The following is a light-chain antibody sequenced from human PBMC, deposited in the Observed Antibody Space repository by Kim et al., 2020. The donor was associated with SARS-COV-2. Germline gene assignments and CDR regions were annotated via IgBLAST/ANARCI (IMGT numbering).Light chain of an antibody. CDR1: QSVSTS. CDR3: QQYGNSPST. Sequence: PGKRATLACRASQSVSTSLAWYQQKPGQAPRLLIHGASSRTTGIPDRFSGSGSGTDFTLTISRLEPEDFAVYYCQQYGNSPSTFGQGTRLEI. V-gene: IGKV3-20*01. J-gene: IGKJ5*01. CDR2: GAS.